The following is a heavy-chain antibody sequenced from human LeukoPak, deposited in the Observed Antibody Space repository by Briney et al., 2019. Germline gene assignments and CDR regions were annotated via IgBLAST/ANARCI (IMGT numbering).Heavy chain of an antibody. J-gene: IGHJ4*02. Sequence: GSLRLSCAASGFTFSSYWMHWFRQAPGKGLVWVARINSDGSSTNYADSVKGRFTISRDNAKSTLYLQMNSLRAEDTAVYYCARLTPPFDYWGPGTLVTASS. V-gene: IGHV3-74*01. CDR3: ARLTPPFDY. CDR1: GFTFSSYW. CDR2: INSDGSST. D-gene: IGHD3-16*01.